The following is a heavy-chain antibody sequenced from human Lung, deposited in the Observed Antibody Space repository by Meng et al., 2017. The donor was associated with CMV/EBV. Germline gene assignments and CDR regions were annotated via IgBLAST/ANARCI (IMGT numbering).Heavy chain of an antibody. D-gene: IGHD3-9*01. Sequence: SETLSLTCAPYGGPFSGHYWSWIRQPPGKGLEWIGEINHSGSTNYNPSLKSRVTISVDVSKNPFSLQVTSVTAADTAVYYCARGSWVYVDPDETSGLDSWSPGXLVTVSS. CDR1: GGPFSGHY. CDR2: INHSGST. J-gene: IGHJ4*02. CDR3: ARGSWVYVDPDETSGLDS. V-gene: IGHV4-34*01.